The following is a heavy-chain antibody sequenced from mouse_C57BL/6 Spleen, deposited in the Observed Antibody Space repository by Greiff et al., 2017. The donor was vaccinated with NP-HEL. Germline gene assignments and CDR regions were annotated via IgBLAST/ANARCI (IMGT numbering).Heavy chain of an antibody. D-gene: IGHD2-2*01. V-gene: IGHV1-80*01. J-gene: IGHJ2*01. Sequence: VKLVESGAELVKPGASVKISCKASGYAFSSYWMNWVKQRPGKGLEWIGQIYPGDGDTNYNGKFKGKATLTADKSSSTAYMQLSSLTSEDSAVYFCARSLMVTTGYFDYWGQGTTLTVSS. CDR2: IYPGDGDT. CDR3: ARSLMVTTGYFDY. CDR1: GYAFSSYW.